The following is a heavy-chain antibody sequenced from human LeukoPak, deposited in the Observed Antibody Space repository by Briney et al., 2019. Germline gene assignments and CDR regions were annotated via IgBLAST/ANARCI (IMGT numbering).Heavy chain of an antibody. V-gene: IGHV5-51*01. CDR1: GYSFTSYW. Sequence: HGESLKISCKGSGYSFTSYWIGWVRQMPGKGLEWMGIIYPGDSDTRYSPSFQGQVTISADKSISTAYLQWSSLKASDTAMYYCARRYYGSGSYIMWFDPWGQGTLVTVSS. D-gene: IGHD3-10*01. J-gene: IGHJ5*02. CDR2: IYPGDSDT. CDR3: ARRYYGSGSYIMWFDP.